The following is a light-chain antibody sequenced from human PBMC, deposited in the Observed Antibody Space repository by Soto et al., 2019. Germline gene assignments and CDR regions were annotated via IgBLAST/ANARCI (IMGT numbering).Light chain of an antibody. CDR1: SSDVGGYNF. J-gene: IGLJ3*02. Sequence: SALTQPPSASGSPGQSVTISCTGTSSDVGGYNFVSWYQQRPGKAPKLMIFEVNRRPSGVPDRFSGSKSGNTASLAVSGLQAEDEADYYCSSFAGSKILFGGGTKLTVL. CDR2: EVN. CDR3: SSFAGSKIL. V-gene: IGLV2-8*01.